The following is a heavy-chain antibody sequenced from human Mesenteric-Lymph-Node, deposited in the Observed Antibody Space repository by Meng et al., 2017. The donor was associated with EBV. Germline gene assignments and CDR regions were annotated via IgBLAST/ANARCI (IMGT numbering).Heavy chain of an antibody. V-gene: IGHV4-30-4*01. J-gene: IGHJ4*02. Sequence: QLQEPGPRLVKPSPPLSLTCAVSGGSISSGAYYWTWIRQPPGKGLESIGYIYYSGSTYYNPSLQSRVTMSVDTSKNQFSLKLSSVTAADTAVYYCARGYSYDSFGLDYWGQGALVTVSS. CDR2: IYYSGST. CDR3: ARGYSYDSFGLDY. D-gene: IGHD5-18*01. CDR1: GGSISSGAYY.